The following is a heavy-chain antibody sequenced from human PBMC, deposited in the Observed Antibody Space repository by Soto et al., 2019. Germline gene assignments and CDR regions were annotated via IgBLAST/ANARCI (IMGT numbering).Heavy chain of an antibody. CDR1: GGTFSSYA. J-gene: IGHJ3*02. Sequence: SVKVSCKASGGTFSSYAISWVRQAPGQGLEWMGGIIPIFGTANYAQKFQGRVTITADKSTSTAYMELSSLRSEDTAVYYCARGRASWLLLVRDAFDIWGQGTMVTVSS. CDR2: IIPIFGTA. D-gene: IGHD3-22*01. CDR3: ARGRASWLLLVRDAFDI. V-gene: IGHV1-69*06.